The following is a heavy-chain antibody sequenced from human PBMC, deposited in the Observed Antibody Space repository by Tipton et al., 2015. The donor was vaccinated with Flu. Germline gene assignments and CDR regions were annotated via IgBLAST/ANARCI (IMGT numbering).Heavy chain of an antibody. Sequence: TLSLTCTVSGGSISSSSYYWGWIRQLPGKGLEWIGSMYYSGSTYYNPSLKSRVTISVDTSKNQFSLKLSSVTAADTAVYYCARGAVVGKLSWFDPWGQGTLVTVSS. J-gene: IGHJ5*02. D-gene: IGHD2-15*01. CDR2: MYYSGST. CDR3: ARGAVVGKLSWFDP. V-gene: IGHV4-39*07. CDR1: GGSISSSSYY.